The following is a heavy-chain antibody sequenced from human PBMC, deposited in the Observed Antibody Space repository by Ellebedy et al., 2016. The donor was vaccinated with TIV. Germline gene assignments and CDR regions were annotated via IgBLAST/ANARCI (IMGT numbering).Heavy chain of an antibody. Sequence: GESLKISXAASGFTFSSYAMSWVRQAPGKGLEWVSAISGSGGSTYYADSVKGRFTISRDNSKNTLYLQMNSLRAEDTAVYYCAKTRSGSYSMGAFDIWGQGTMVTVSS. CDR1: GFTFSSYA. CDR2: ISGSGGST. D-gene: IGHD1-26*01. J-gene: IGHJ3*02. CDR3: AKTRSGSYSMGAFDI. V-gene: IGHV3-23*01.